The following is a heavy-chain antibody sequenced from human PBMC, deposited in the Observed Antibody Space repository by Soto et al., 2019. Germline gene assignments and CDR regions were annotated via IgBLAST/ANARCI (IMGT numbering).Heavy chain of an antibody. CDR3: GSSASPDAY. V-gene: IGHV3-48*01. J-gene: IGHJ4*02. CDR1: GFIFNSYS. CDR2: INSGSTSV. D-gene: IGHD3-22*01. Sequence: EVQLVESGGGLVQPGGSLRLSCVASGFIFNSYSMNWVRQAPGKGLEWISYINSGSTSVFYADSVKGRFTISRDNAKNSRYLQMNSVRAEDTAVYYCGSSASPDAYWGQGTLVTVSS.